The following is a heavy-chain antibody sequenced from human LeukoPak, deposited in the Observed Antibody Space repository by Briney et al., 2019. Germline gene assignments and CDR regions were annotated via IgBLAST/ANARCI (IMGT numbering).Heavy chain of an antibody. Sequence: RGESLKISCKGSGYTFTNYWIGWVRQMPGRGLERMGIIYPGDSDPRYSPSFQGQVTISADKSMSTAYLQWSSLKASDTAMYYCARRSGTYFGTTGYLYFFDYWGQGTLVTVSS. CDR2: IYPGDSDP. CDR1: GYTFTNYW. CDR3: ARRSGTYFGTTGYLYFFDY. V-gene: IGHV5-51*01. J-gene: IGHJ4*02. D-gene: IGHD3-22*01.